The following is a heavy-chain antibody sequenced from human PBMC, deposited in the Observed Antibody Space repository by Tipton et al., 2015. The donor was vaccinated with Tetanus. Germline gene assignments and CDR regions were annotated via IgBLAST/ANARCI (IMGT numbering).Heavy chain of an antibody. J-gene: IGHJ6*02. Sequence: SLRLSCAASGFTFSSYAMSWVRQAPGKGLEWVSVISGSDSTTYYADYVKGRFTISRDNPENTLYLQMSSLGVEDTAVYYCAKGGAGITYLCYYALDVWGQGTTVTVSS. D-gene: IGHD1-7*01. V-gene: IGHV3-23*01. CDR2: ISGSDSTT. CDR3: AKGGAGITYLCYYALDV. CDR1: GFTFSSYA.